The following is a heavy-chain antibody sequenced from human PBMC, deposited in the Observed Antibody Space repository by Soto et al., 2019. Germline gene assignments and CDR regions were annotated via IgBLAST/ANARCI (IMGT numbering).Heavy chain of an antibody. Sequence: SAKTASKAPGYTLTGYAIIFVRQAPGHGLEWMGWISAYNGNTNYAQKLQGRVTMTKDTSTSTAYMELRSLRSDDTAVYYCARGLGVAVAGAQGCMEVWGRGTTVTVPS. V-gene: IGHV1-18*01. CDR2: ISAYNGNT. D-gene: IGHD6-19*01. J-gene: IGHJ6*02. CDR3: ARGLGVAVAGAQGCMEV. CDR1: GYTLTGYA.